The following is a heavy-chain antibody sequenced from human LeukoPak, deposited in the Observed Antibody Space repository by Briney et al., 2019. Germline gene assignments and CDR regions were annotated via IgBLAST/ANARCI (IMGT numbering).Heavy chain of an antibody. CDR3: ARGSGSWNYRGGAFDI. D-gene: IGHD1-7*01. V-gene: IGHV1-46*01. CDR2: INPSGGST. CDR1: GYTFTSYY. J-gene: IGHJ3*02. Sequence: ASVKVSCKASGYTFTSYYMHWVRQAPGQGLEWMGIINPSGGSTSYAQKFQGRVTMTRDTSTSTVYMELSSLRSEDTAVYYCARGSGSWNYRGGAFDIWGQGTMVTVSS.